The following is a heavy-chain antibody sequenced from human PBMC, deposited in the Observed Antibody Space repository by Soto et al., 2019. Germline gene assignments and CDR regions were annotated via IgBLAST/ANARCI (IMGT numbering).Heavy chain of an antibody. CDR3: ARVATARVTYYYYYMDV. CDR2: IFISGST. D-gene: IGHD5-12*01. V-gene: IGHV4-39*07. J-gene: IGHJ6*03. CDR1: GGSISSSSYY. Sequence: SETLSLTCTVSGGSISSSSYYWGWIRQPPGKGLEWIGSIFISGSTYYNPSLKSQLTISVDTSKNQFSLKLSSVTAADTAVYYCARVATARVTYYYYYMDVWGKGTTVTVSS.